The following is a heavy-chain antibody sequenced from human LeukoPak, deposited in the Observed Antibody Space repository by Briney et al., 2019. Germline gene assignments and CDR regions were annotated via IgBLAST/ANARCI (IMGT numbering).Heavy chain of an antibody. CDR2: IIPILGIV. V-gene: IGHV1-69*10. Sequence: SVKLSCKTSGYTFTDYGITWVRQATGQGLEWVGGIIPILGIVNYAQKFQGRVTITADKSTSTAYMELSSLRSEDTAVYYCARENILTGHDAFDIWGQGTMVTVSS. CDR3: ARENILTGHDAFDI. J-gene: IGHJ3*02. CDR1: GYTFTDYG. D-gene: IGHD3-9*01.